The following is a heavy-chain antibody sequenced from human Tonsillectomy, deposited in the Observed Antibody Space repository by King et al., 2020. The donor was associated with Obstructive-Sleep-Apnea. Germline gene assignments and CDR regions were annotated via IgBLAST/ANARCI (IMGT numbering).Heavy chain of an antibody. J-gene: IGHJ4*02. CDR3: ARHRGVEDYGGYGDYFDY. Sequence: VQLQESGPGLAKPSETLTLTCTVSRDSISNYYWSWIRQPPGKGLEWIGYMYYSGNTNYNPSLKSRVTISIETSKIHFSLRLSSVTATDTAVYYCARHRGVEDYGGYGDYFDYWGQGTLVTVSS. D-gene: IGHD5-12*01. V-gene: IGHV4-59*08. CDR2: MYYSGNT. CDR1: RDSISNYY.